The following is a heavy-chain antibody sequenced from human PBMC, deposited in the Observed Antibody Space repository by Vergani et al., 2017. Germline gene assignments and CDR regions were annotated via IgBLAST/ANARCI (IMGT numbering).Heavy chain of an antibody. CDR2: ISARYPST. CDR1: GFTFSACP. Sequence: EVQLLQSGGGVIQPGGSVRLSCAASGFTFSACPMTWVRQAPGKGLEWVSAISARYPSTYYADSVKCRFTISRDNSKNMLYLQMNSLRVEDTGVYYCARARCIETCYMSNWLDSWGQGTLVTVSS. D-gene: IGHD3-9*01. CDR3: ARARCIETCYMSNWLDS. V-gene: IGHV3-23*01. J-gene: IGHJ5*01.